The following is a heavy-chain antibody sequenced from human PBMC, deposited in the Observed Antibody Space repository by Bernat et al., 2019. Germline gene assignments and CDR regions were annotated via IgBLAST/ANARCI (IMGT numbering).Heavy chain of an antibody. CDR2: ISSSSSTI. V-gene: IGHV3-48*01. CDR3: AIAAAGQYYYGMDV. J-gene: IGHJ6*02. D-gene: IGHD6-13*01. Sequence: EVQLVESGGGLVQPGGSPRLSCAASGFTFSSYSMNWVRQAPGKGLEWVSYISSSSSTIYYADSVKGRFTISRDNAKNSLYLQMNSLRAEDTAVYYCAIAAAGQYYYGMDVWGQGTTVTVSS. CDR1: GFTFSSYS.